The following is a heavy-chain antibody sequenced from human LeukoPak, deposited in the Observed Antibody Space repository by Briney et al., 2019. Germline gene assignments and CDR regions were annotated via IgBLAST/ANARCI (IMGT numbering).Heavy chain of an antibody. CDR3: ARDLYSSRTNDAFVI. CDR2: IYTSGST. J-gene: IGHJ3*02. D-gene: IGHD6-13*01. CDR1: GVSISSYY. Sequence: SETLSLTCTVSGVSISSYYWSWIRQPAGKGLEWIGRIYTSGSTNYNPSLKSRVTMSVDTSKNQFSLKLSSVTAADTAVYYCARDLYSSRTNDAFVIWGQGTMVTVSS. V-gene: IGHV4-4*07.